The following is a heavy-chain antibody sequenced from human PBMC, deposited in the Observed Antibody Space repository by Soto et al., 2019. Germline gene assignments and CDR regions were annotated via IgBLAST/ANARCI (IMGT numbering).Heavy chain of an antibody. V-gene: IGHV1-18*04. CDR2: ISACNGNT. CDR1: GYTFTSYG. J-gene: IGHJ6*02. Sequence: GASVKVSFKASGYTFTSYGISWVRQAPGQGLEWMGCISACNGNTNYAQKLQGRVTMTTDTSTSTAYMELRSLRSDDTAVYYCERDTDNDYYYYGMDVWGPGTTVTV. D-gene: IGHD2-15*01. CDR3: ERDTDNDYYYYGMDV.